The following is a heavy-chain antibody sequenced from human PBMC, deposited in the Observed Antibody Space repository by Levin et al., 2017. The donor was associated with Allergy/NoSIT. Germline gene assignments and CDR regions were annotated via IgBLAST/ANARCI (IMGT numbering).Heavy chain of an antibody. V-gene: IGHV3-11*01. CDR2: ISSSGRAV. J-gene: IGHJ4*02. CDR3: AREAFEGGYFDY. CDR1: GFTFSDYY. Sequence: PGGSLRLSCAASGFTFSDYYINWIRQAPGKGLEYISYISSSGRAVYYADSVKGRFTISRDNAKNSVSLHMSSLRAEDTAVYYCAREAFEGGYFDYWGQGTPVTVSS. D-gene: IGHD3-16*01.